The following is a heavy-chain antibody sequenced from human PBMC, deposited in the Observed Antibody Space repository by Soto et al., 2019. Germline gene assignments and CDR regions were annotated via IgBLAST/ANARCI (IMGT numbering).Heavy chain of an antibody. D-gene: IGHD4-17*01. Sequence: GGSLRLSCAASGFTFSSYDMHWVRQATGKGLEWVSAIGTAGDTYYPGSVKGRFTISRENAKNSLYLQMNSLRAEDTAVYYCARVDYRARAFDIWGQGTMVTVSS. J-gene: IGHJ3*02. V-gene: IGHV3-13*01. CDR2: IGTAGDT. CDR1: GFTFSSYD. CDR3: ARVDYRARAFDI.